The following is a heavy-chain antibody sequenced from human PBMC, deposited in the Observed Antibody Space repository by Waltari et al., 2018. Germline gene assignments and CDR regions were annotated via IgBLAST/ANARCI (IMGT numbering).Heavy chain of an antibody. CDR3: AKDSNCGGDCYLTYFDY. Sequence: VQLQESGPGLVKPSETLSLTCTVSGGSISSYYWSWIRQPPGKGLEWVSTITVSGGSTYYADSVKGRFTISRDNSKNTLYLQMNSLRAEDTAVYYCAKDSNCGGDCYLTYFDYWGQGTLVTVSS. J-gene: IGHJ4*02. CDR2: ITVSGGST. V-gene: IGHV3-23*01. CDR1: GGSISSYY. D-gene: IGHD2-21*02.